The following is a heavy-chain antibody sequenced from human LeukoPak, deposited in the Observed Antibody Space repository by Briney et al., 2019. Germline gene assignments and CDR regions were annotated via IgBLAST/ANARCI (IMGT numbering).Heavy chain of an antibody. J-gene: IGHJ5*02. CDR2: IYYSGST. D-gene: IGHD3-3*02. V-gene: IGHV4-30-4*08. Sequence: SQTLSPTCAVSGGSISSGDYYWSWIRQPPGKGLEWIGYIYYSGSTYYNPSLKSRVTISVDTSKNQFSLKLSSVTAADTAVYYCAKRGQFWSGYHNWFDPWGQGTLVTVSS. CDR1: GGSISSGDYY. CDR3: AKRGQFWSGYHNWFDP.